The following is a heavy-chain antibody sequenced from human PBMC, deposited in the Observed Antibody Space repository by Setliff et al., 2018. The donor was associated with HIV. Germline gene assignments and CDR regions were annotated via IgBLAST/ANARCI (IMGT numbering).Heavy chain of an antibody. D-gene: IGHD3-10*01. CDR2: IKDDGRDK. V-gene: IGHV3-7*04. J-gene: IGHJ6*02. CDR3: ARKLRPGHGVDV. Sequence: GGSLRLSCVASGFTFRSYWMSWVRQAPGKRPEWVANIKDDGRDKFYLDSVKGRFTISRDNAKNPLYLQMNSPRAEDTAIYYCARKLRPGHGVDVWGQGTTVTVSS. CDR1: GFTFRSYW.